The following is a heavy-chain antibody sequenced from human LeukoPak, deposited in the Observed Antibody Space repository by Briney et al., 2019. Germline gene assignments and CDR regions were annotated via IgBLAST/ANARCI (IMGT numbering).Heavy chain of an antibody. CDR1: GFTFSSYA. Sequence: QPGGSLRLSCAASGFTFSSYAMSWVRQAPGKGLEWVSAISGSGGSTYYADSVKGRFTISRDNSKNTLYLQMNSLRAEDTAVYYCSKRQGDYSNNNWFDPWGQGTLVTVSS. D-gene: IGHD4-11*01. J-gene: IGHJ5*02. CDR3: SKRQGDYSNNNWFDP. CDR2: ISGSGGST. V-gene: IGHV3-23*01.